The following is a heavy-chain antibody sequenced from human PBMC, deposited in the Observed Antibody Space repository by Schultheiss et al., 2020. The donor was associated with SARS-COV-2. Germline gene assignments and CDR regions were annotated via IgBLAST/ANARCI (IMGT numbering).Heavy chain of an antibody. V-gene: IGHV3-48*02. CDR3: ARDPQGYGENDNFDY. D-gene: IGHD4-17*01. CDR2: ISSSSSTI. Sequence: GGSLRLSCAASGFTFSSYAMSWVRQAPGKGLEWVSYISSSSSTIYYADSVKGRFTISRDNAKNSLYLQMNSLRDEDTAVYYCARDPQGYGENDNFDYWGQGTLVTVSS. J-gene: IGHJ4*02. CDR1: GFTFSSYA.